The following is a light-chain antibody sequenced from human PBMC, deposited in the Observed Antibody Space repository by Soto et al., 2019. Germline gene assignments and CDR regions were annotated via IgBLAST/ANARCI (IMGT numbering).Light chain of an antibody. CDR3: QQGFSPVLT. J-gene: IGKJ4*01. V-gene: IGKV1-39*01. Sequence: DIQMTQSPSSLSVSVGDRVTITCRASQTISASLNWFQQKAGKSPQLLIHGASNLQTGVPSRFSDSGSGTDFTLTITDLQTEDSATYFCQQGFSPVLTFGGGTKVDI. CDR1: QTISAS. CDR2: GAS.